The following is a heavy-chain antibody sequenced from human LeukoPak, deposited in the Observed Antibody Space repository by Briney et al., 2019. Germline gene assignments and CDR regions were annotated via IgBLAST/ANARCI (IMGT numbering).Heavy chain of an antibody. J-gene: IGHJ4*02. CDR2: IKQDGTED. CDR1: GFSFSSYW. D-gene: IGHD4-11*01. Sequence: PGGSLRLSCGASGFSFSSYWMAWVRQAPGKGRDWVASIKQDGTEDFYVDSVKGRFTISKDNAKNSLYLQMNGLRAEDAAVYYCAREVHSNYDYWGQGTLVTVSS. V-gene: IGHV3-7*01. CDR3: AREVHSNYDY.